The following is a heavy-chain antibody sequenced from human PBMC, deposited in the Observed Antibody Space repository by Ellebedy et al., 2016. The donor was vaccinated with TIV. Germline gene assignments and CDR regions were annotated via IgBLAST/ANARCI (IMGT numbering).Heavy chain of an antibody. CDR3: ARGVLRGFGQHFDY. CDR2: MYNSGRS. V-gene: IGHV4-61*01. Sequence: SETLSLTXSVSGASVNSGTYSWNWFRQPPGKGLEWIGYMYNSGRSNYNPSLKGRVTISVDSSKDQFSLNLQSVTAVDTARYYWARGVLRGFGQHFDYWGQGTLVTVS. CDR1: GASVNSGTYS. D-gene: IGHD3/OR15-3a*01. J-gene: IGHJ4*02.